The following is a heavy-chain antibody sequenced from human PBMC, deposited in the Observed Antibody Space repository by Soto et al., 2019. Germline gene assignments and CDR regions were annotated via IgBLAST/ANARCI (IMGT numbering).Heavy chain of an antibody. D-gene: IGHD3-3*01. J-gene: IGHJ6*02. CDR2: ISAYNGNT. V-gene: IGHV1-18*04. Sequence: QVQLVQSGAEVKKPGASVKVSCKASGYTFTSYGISWVRQAPGQGLEWMGWISAYNGNTNYAQKLQGRVTMTTDTSTITADMELRSLSSDDTSVYYCAREINFREYDVWSVPIYYYYGMDVWGQGTTVTVSS. CDR3: AREINFREYDVWSVPIYYYYGMDV. CDR1: GYTFTSYG.